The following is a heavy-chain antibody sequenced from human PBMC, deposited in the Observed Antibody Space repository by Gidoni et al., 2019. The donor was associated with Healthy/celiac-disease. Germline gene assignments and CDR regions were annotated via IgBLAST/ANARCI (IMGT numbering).Heavy chain of an antibody. J-gene: IGHJ5*02. D-gene: IGHD4-17*01. CDR3: ARVPTVTTLTPLSWFDP. Sequence: QVQLQESGPGLVKPSETLSLTCTVSGYSISSGYYWGWIRQPPGKGLEWIGSIYHRGSTYYNPSLKSRVTISVDTSKNQFSLKLSSVTAADTAVYYYARVPTVTTLTPLSWFDPWGQGTLVTVSS. CDR1: GYSISSGYY. CDR2: IYHRGST. V-gene: IGHV4-38-2*02.